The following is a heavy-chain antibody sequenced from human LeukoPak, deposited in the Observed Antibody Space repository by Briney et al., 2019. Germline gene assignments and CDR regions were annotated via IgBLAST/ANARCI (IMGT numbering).Heavy chain of an antibody. J-gene: IGHJ4*02. CDR3: ARVTNYDYVWGSYSDY. Sequence: GASVKVSCKASGYTFTGYYMHWVRQAPGQGLEWMGWINPNSGGTNYAQKFQGRVTMTRDTSISTAYMELSRLRSDDPAVYYCARVTNYDYVWGSYSDYWGQGTLVTVSS. V-gene: IGHV1-2*02. CDR2: INPNSGGT. CDR1: GYTFTGYY. D-gene: IGHD3-16*01.